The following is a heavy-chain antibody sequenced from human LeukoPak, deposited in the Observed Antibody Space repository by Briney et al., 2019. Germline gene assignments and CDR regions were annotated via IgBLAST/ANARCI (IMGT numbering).Heavy chain of an antibody. D-gene: IGHD2-2*02. V-gene: IGHV1-2*02. CDR2: INPSSGGT. J-gene: IGHJ6*03. Sequence: ASVKVSCKASGYTFTGYYMHWVRQAPGQGLEWMGWINPSSGGTNYAQKFQGRVTMTRDTSISTAYMELSRLTYVDTAVYYCAREFYCSSSSCYTYFYYMDVWGKGTTVTVSS. CDR3: AREFYCSSSSCYTYFYYMDV. CDR1: GYTFTGYY.